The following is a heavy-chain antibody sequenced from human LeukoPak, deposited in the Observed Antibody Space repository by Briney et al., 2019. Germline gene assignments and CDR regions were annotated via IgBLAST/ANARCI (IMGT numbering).Heavy chain of an antibody. D-gene: IGHD4-17*01. V-gene: IGHV4-59*01. J-gene: IGHJ4*02. CDR1: GGSISSYY. Sequence: PSETQSLICTVSGGSISSYYWSWIRQPPGKGLEWIGYIYYSGSTNYNPSLKSRVTISVDTSKNQFSLKLSSVTAADTAVYYCARAGTYGDSQFHFDYWGQGALVSVSS. CDR2: IYYSGST. CDR3: ARAGTYGDSQFHFDY.